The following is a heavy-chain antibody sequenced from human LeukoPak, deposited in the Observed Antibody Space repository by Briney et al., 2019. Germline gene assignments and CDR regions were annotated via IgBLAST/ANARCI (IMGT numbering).Heavy chain of an antibody. D-gene: IGHD2-15*01. CDR2: MNPNSGNT. CDR3: ARDGVSGPLFGSKYYYYYYMDV. V-gene: IGHV1-8*01. J-gene: IGHJ6*03. CDR1: GYTFTSYD. Sequence: ASVKVSCKASGYTFTSYDIDWVRQATGQGPEWMGRMNPNSGNTGYAQKFQGRVTMTRDTSTSTAYMELSSLTSDDTAVYYCARDGVSGPLFGSKYYYYYYMDVWGKGTTVTVSS.